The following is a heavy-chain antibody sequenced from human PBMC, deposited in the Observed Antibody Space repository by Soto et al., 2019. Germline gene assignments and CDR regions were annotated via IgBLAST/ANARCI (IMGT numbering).Heavy chain of an antibody. CDR3: ARGDTAMTHYYYGMDV. CDR1: GFTFSSYA. CDR2: ISSNGGST. Sequence: EVQLVESGGGLVQPGGSLRLSYAASGFTFSSYAMHWVRQAPGKGLEYVSAISSNGGSTYYANSVKGRFTISRDNSKNTLYLQMGSLRAEDMAVYYCARGDTAMTHYYYGMDVWGQGTTVTVSS. D-gene: IGHD5-18*01. V-gene: IGHV3-64*01. J-gene: IGHJ6*02.